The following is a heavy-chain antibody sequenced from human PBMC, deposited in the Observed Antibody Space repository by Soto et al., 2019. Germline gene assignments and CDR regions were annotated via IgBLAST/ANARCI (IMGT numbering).Heavy chain of an antibody. Sequence: GGLRLSCAASGFTFSSYTMNWVRQAPGKGLDYVSFISDTGSNIHYADSVKGRFTISRDNAKSSLYLQMNSLRAEDTAVYYCVRGDERGYWGQGTLVTVSS. CDR2: ISDTGSNI. CDR3: VRGDERGY. J-gene: IGHJ4*02. V-gene: IGHV3-21*01. CDR1: GFTFSSYT. D-gene: IGHD1-1*01.